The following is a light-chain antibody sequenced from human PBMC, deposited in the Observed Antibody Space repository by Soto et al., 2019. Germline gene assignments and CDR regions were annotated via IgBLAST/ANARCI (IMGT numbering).Light chain of an antibody. V-gene: IGKV3-20*01. J-gene: IGKJ1*01. Sequence: ENVLTQSPGTLSLSPGERATLSYRASQSVSSSYLAWYQQKPGQAPRLLIYGASSRATGIPDRFSGSGSGTDFTLSISRLEPEDFAVYYCQQYGSSPTWTFGQGTKVEIK. CDR3: QQYGSSPTWT. CDR2: GAS. CDR1: QSVSSSY.